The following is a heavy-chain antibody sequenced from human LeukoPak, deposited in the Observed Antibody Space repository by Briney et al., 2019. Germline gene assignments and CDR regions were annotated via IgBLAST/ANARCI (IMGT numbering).Heavy chain of an antibody. CDR3: AGAYYYDSSGSEDYFDY. D-gene: IGHD3-22*01. V-gene: IGHV4-39*01. Sequence: KPSETLSLTCTVSGGSISSSSYYWGWIRQPPGKGLEWIGSIYYSGNTYYNPSLKSRVTISVDTSKNQFSLKLSSVTAADTAVYYCAGAYYYDSSGSEDYFDYWGQGTLVTVSS. CDR2: IYYSGNT. J-gene: IGHJ4*02. CDR1: GGSISSSSYY.